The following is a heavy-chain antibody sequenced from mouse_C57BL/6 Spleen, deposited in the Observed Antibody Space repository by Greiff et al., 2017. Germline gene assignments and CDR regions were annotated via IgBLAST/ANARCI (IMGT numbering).Heavy chain of an antibody. J-gene: IGHJ2*01. Sequence: VKLMESGAELVKPGASVKISCKASGYAFSSYWMNWVKQRPGKGLEWIGQIYPGDGDTNYNGKFKGKATLTADKSSSTAYMQLSSLTSEDSAVYFCARTGPYYFDYWGQGTTLTVSS. V-gene: IGHV1-80*01. CDR2: IYPGDGDT. CDR1: GYAFSSYW. CDR3: ARTGPYYFDY.